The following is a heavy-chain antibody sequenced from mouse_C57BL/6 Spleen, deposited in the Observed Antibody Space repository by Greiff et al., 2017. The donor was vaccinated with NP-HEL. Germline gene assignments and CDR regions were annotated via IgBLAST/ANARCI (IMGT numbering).Heavy chain of an antibody. CDR1: GYTFTDYN. Sequence: EVQLQQSGPELVKPGASVKIPCKASGYTFTDYNMDWVKQSHGKSLEWIGDINPNNGGTIYNQKFKGKATLTVDKSSSTAYMELRSLTSEDTAVYYCARRTTVVAPYAMDYWGQGTSVTVSS. CDR2: INPNNGGT. CDR3: ARRTTVVAPYAMDY. D-gene: IGHD1-1*01. J-gene: IGHJ4*01. V-gene: IGHV1-18*01.